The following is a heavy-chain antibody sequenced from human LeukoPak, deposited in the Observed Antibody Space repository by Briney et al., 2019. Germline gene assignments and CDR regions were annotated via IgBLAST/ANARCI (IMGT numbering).Heavy chain of an antibody. CDR2: INPRGGST. J-gene: IGHJ4*02. V-gene: IGHV1-46*01. Sequence: ASVKVSCKASGYTFTSHFMHWVRQAPGQGLEWMGIINPRGGSTSYTQKFQGRVTMTRDTSISTAYMELSRLRSDDTAVYYCASLSDYYDSSGYSDYWGQGTLVTVSS. CDR3: ASLSDYYDSSGYSDY. D-gene: IGHD3-22*01. CDR1: GYTFTSHF.